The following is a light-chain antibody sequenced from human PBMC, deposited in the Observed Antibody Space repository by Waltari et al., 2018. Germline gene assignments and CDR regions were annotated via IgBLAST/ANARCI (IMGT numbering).Light chain of an antibody. CDR3: CSYAGSNTWV. Sequence: QSALTQPASVSGSPGQSITISCTGTSSDVGSYNLVSWYQHHPGKAPKRMIYEGSKRPSGVSNRFSGSKSGNTASLTISGLQAEDEADYYCCSYAGSNTWVFGEGTKLTVL. J-gene: IGLJ3*02. V-gene: IGLV2-23*01. CDR1: SSDVGSYNL. CDR2: EGS.